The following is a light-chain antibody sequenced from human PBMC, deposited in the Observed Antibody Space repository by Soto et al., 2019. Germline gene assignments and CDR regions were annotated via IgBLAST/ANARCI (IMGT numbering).Light chain of an antibody. CDR3: LQDYNYPHT. J-gene: IGKJ3*01. Sequence: VLTQSPATLSVSPGERATLSCRASQSVSSSYLAWYQQKPGQAPRLLIHSASSRATGIPDRFSGSGSGTDFTLTISSLQPEDFATYYCLQDYNYPHTFGPGTKVDIK. CDR2: SAS. V-gene: IGKV3D-20*02. CDR1: QSVSSSY.